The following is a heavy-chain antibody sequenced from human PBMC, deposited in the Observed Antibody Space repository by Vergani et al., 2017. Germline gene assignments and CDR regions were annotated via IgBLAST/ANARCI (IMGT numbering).Heavy chain of an antibody. D-gene: IGHD3-3*01. Sequence: EVQLVESGGGLVQPGGSLRLSCAASGFTFSSYEMNWVRQAPGKGLEWVSYISSSGSTIYYADSVKGRFTISRDNAKNSLYLQMNSLRAEDTAVYYCARGGDDFLSGYSVYWYFDLWGRGTLVTVSS. J-gene: IGHJ2*01. CDR3: ARGGDDFLSGYSVYWYFDL. V-gene: IGHV3-48*03. CDR1: GFTFSSYE. CDR2: ISSSGSTI.